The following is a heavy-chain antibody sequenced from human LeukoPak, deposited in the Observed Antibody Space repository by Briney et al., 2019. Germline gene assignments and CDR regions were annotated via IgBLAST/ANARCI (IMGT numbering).Heavy chain of an antibody. Sequence: GGSLRLSCAASGFTFSSYAMNWVRQAPGKGLEWVSSISETGLNTYYADSVKGRFAISRDNSKNTLYLQMNSLRAEDTAVYYCAKAPFGPRSYGDYWGQGTLVTVSS. CDR2: ISETGLNT. CDR1: GFTFSSYA. J-gene: IGHJ4*02. CDR3: AKAPFGPRSYGDY. D-gene: IGHD3-10*01. V-gene: IGHV3-23*01.